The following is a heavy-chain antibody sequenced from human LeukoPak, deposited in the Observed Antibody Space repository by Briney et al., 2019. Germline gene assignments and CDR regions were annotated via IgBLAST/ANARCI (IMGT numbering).Heavy chain of an antibody. V-gene: IGHV3-23*01. CDR2: IGGSGGST. J-gene: IGHJ4*02. CDR3: AVDWYDSSGYGTFDY. Sequence: GGSLRLSCAASGFTFSSYAMSWVRQAPGKGLEWVSGIGGSGGSTYYADSVKGRFTISRDNSKNTQYLQMNSLRAEDTAVYYCAVDWYDSSGYGTFDYWGQGTLVTVSS. CDR1: GFTFSSYA. D-gene: IGHD3-22*01.